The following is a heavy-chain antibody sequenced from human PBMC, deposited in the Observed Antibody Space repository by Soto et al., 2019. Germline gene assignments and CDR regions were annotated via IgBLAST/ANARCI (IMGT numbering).Heavy chain of an antibody. V-gene: IGHV4-34*01. Sequence: PSETLCLTCAVYGGSFRGYWWSRIRQPPGKGLEWIGQINHSGSTNYSPPLKSRVPISVDPSKHQCSLKLSSGTAAATAVYYCARGEYSSSRGFDYWGQG. D-gene: IGHD6-6*01. J-gene: IGHJ4*02. CDR1: GGSFRGYW. CDR3: ARGEYSSSRGFDY. CDR2: INHSGST.